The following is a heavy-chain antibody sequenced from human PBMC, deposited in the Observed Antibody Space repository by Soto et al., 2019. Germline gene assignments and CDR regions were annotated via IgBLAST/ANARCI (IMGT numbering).Heavy chain of an antibody. V-gene: IGHV3-48*02. CDR2: ISSSSSAI. CDR1: GFTFSSYS. J-gene: IGHJ3*02. Sequence: PGGSLRLSCAASGFTFSSYSMNWVRQAPGKGLEWVSYISSSSSAIYYADSVKGRFTISRDNAKNPLYLQMNSLKDEDTAVYYCARTGDSSGYYRDAFGIWGQGTMVTVSS. D-gene: IGHD3-22*01. CDR3: ARTGDSSGYYRDAFGI.